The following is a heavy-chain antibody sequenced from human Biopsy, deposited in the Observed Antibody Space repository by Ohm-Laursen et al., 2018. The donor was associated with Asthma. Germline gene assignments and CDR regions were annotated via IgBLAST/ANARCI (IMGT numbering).Heavy chain of an antibody. J-gene: IGHJ4*02. CDR2: VSWNRRDI. CDR3: ARDPAGYYYFDY. V-gene: IGHV3-9*01. Sequence: SLRLSCSASGFTFDDFAMHWVRQAPGKGLEWVASVSWNRRDIAYADSVRGRFAISRDNSKNTLYLQMNSLTPDDTAVYYCARDPAGYYYFDYWGQGTLVTVSS. D-gene: IGHD3-22*01. CDR1: GFTFDDFA.